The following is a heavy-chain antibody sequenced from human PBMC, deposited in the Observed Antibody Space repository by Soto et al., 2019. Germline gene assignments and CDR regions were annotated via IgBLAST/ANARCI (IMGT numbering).Heavy chain of an antibody. D-gene: IGHD4-17*01. CDR2: INHHSGDT. J-gene: IGHJ6*02. CDR3: ARGRTVNFYGMDV. CDR1: GYTFTDHY. Sequence: QVQLVQSGAEVKKPGASVKVSYVASGYTFTDHYIHWVRQAPGQGLEWMGWINHHSGDTIYAQKFQGRVTLTRDTSIIKAYMELSRLRSDDTAVYYCARGRTVNFYGMDVWGQGTTVSVSS. V-gene: IGHV1-2*02.